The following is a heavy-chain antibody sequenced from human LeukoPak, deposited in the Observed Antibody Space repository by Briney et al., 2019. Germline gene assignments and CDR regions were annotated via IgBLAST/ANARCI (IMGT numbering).Heavy chain of an antibody. J-gene: IGHJ5*02. CDR3: ARDYYDSSGPNWFDP. D-gene: IGHD3-22*01. Sequence: ASVKVSCKASGYTFTGYYLHWVRQAPGQGLEWMGWINPNIGGTHFAQKFQGRVTMTRDTSISTAYMELSRLRSDDTAVYYCARDYYDSSGPNWFDPWGQGTLVTVSS. V-gene: IGHV1-2*02. CDR2: INPNIGGT. CDR1: GYTFTGYY.